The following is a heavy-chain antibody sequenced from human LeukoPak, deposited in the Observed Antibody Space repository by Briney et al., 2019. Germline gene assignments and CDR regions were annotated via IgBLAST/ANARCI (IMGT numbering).Heavy chain of an antibody. CDR2: MSPNSGDT. CDR3: ARGPPNWGYDY. Sequence: ASVKLSCKASGYTFTSYDFNWVREATGQRPEWMGWMSPNSGDTGYAQKFQDRVTMTRNTSISTAYMELSSLRSDDTAVYYCARGPPNWGYDYWGPGTLVTVSS. J-gene: IGHJ4*02. CDR1: GYTFTSYD. D-gene: IGHD7-27*01. V-gene: IGHV1-8*01.